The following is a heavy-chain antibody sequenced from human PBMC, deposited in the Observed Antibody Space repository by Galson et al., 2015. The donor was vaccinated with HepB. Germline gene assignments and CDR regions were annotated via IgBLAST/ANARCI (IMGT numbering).Heavy chain of an antibody. CDR3: AKADSSGWPSVFDY. V-gene: IGHV3-11*04. CDR1: GFTFSDYY. Sequence: SLRLSCAASGFTFSDYYMSWIRQAPGKGLEWVSYISSSGSTIYYADSVKGRFTISRDNAKNSLYLQMNSLRAEDTAVYYCAKADSSGWPSVFDYWGQGTLVTVSS. D-gene: IGHD6-19*01. CDR2: ISSSGSTI. J-gene: IGHJ4*02.